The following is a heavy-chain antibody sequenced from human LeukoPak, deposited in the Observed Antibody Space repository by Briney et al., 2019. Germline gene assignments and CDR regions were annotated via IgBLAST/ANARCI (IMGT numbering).Heavy chain of an antibody. V-gene: IGHV5-51*06. CDR3: ARVVPCGDDCYGEDAFDI. Sequence: GESLKISCKGSGYSFTSFWIAWVRQMPGKGLEWMGVIYPGDSDTRYSPSFQGQITISADKSTSTTYLQWNSLKSSDTAMYYCARVVPCGDDCYGEDAFDIWGQGTMVIVSS. CDR1: GYSFTSFW. CDR2: IYPGDSDT. J-gene: IGHJ3*02. D-gene: IGHD2-21*02.